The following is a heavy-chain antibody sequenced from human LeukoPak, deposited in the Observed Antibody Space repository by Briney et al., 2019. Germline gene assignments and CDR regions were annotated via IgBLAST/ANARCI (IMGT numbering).Heavy chain of an antibody. CDR3: ARDEGGSYNYF. J-gene: IGHJ4*02. Sequence: GGSLRLSCAVSGFTFSTYWMSWVRQAPGKGLEWVANINKDGSDEYYVASVKGRFTISRDNAKNSLYLQMNSLRAEDTAVYYCARDEGGSYNYFWGQGTLVTVSS. CDR2: INKDGSDE. D-gene: IGHD1-26*01. V-gene: IGHV3-7*01. CDR1: GFTFSTYW.